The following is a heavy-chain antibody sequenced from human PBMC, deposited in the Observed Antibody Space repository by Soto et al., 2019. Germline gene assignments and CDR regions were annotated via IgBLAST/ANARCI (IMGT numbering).Heavy chain of an antibody. Sequence: GASVKVSCKASGYTFTSYGISWVRQAPGQGLEWMGWISAYNGNTNYAQKLQGRVTMTTDTSTSTAYMELRSLRSDDTAVYYCARDLVVVVAATHVDYYYYGMDVWG. CDR3: ARDLVVVVAATHVDYYYYGMDV. CDR1: GYTFTSYG. CDR2: ISAYNGNT. J-gene: IGHJ6*02. V-gene: IGHV1-18*01. D-gene: IGHD2-15*01.